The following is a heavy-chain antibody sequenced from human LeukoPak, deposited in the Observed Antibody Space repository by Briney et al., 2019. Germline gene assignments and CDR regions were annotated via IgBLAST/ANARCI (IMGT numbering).Heavy chain of an antibody. J-gene: IGHJ4*02. Sequence: GGSLRLSCAASGFTFGNYEMSWVRQAPGKGLEWVANINHDGSEKFYVDSVKGRFIISRDNAESSLDLQMNSLRAEDTAVYYCARDFGVYSHYFTYWGQGTLVTVSS. CDR1: GFTFGNYE. V-gene: IGHV3-7*03. D-gene: IGHD3-16*01. CDR2: INHDGSEK. CDR3: ARDFGVYSHYFTY.